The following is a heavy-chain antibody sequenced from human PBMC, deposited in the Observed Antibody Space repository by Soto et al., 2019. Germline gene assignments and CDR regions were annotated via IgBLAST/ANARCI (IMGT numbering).Heavy chain of an antibody. CDR1: GFTFSSYG. D-gene: IGHD1-26*01. CDR3: AKDIDVGATLAFDY. Sequence: PGGSLRLSCAASGFTFSSYGMHWVRQAPGKGLEWVAVISYDGSNKYYADSVKGRFTISRDNSKNTLYLQMNSLRAEDAAVYYCAKDIDVGATLAFDYWGQGTLVTVSS. V-gene: IGHV3-30*18. CDR2: ISYDGSNK. J-gene: IGHJ4*02.